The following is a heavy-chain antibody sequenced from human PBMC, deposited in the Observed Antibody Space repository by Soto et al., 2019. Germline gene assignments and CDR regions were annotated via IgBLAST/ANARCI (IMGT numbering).Heavy chain of an antibody. V-gene: IGHV1-18*01. CDR1: GYTFTSYG. J-gene: IGHJ1*01. CDR2: ISAYNGNT. Sequence: ASVKVSCKASGYTFTSYGISWVRQAPGQGLEWMGWISAYNGNTNYAQKLQGRVTMTTDTSTSTAYMELRSLRSDDTAVYYCARDGSGRAYSYDKRFQHWGQGTLVTVSS. D-gene: IGHD5-18*01. CDR3: ARDGSGRAYSYDKRFQH.